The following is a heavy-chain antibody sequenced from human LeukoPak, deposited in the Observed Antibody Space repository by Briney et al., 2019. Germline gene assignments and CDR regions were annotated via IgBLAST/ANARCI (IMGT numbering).Heavy chain of an antibody. J-gene: IGHJ4*02. CDR2: ISGSGGST. CDR1: GFTFSSYD. Sequence: RAGGSLRLSCAASGFTFSSYDMHWVRQATGKGLEWVSAISGSGGSTYFADSVKGRFTISRDNSKNTLYLQMNSLRAEDTAVYYCAKWRRDYYGSGSYYQLKYYFDYWGQGTLVTVSS. V-gene: IGHV3-23*01. D-gene: IGHD3-10*01. CDR3: AKWRRDYYGSGSYYQLKYYFDY.